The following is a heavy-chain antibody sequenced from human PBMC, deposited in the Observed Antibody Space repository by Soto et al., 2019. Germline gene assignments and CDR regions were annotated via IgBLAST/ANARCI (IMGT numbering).Heavy chain of an antibody. D-gene: IGHD1-1*01. CDR2: INHSGST. J-gene: IGHJ5*02. CDR1: GGSFSGYY. CDR3: ARVPGSLRP. V-gene: IGHV4-34*01. Sequence: SETLSLTCAVYGGSFSGYYWSWIRQPPGKGLEWIGEINHSGSTNYNPSLKSRVTISVDTSKNQFSLHLNSVTPDDTAIYYCARVPGSLRPWGQGTLVTVSS.